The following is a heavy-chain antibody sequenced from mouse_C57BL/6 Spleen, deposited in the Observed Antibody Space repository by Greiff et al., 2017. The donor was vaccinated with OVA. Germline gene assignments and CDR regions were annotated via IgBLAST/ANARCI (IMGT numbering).Heavy chain of an antibody. CDR3: GYGNSAY. Sequence: VQLQQSGAELVKPGASVKLSCTASGFNIKDYYMHWVKQRTEQGLEWIGRIVPEDGVTKYAPKFQGKATITADTASNTAYLQLSSLTSEDTAVYYCGYGNSAYWGQGTLVTVSA. V-gene: IGHV14-2*01. D-gene: IGHD2-1*01. J-gene: IGHJ3*01. CDR1: GFNIKDYY. CDR2: IVPEDGVT.